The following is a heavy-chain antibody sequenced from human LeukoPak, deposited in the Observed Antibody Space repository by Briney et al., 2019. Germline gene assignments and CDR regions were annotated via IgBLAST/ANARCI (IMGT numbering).Heavy chain of an antibody. CDR2: IYSGGST. J-gene: IGHJ1*01. CDR1: GFTVSSNY. D-gene: IGHD2-15*01. Sequence: GGSLRLSCAASGFTVSSNYMSWVRQAPGKGLEWVSVIYSGGSTYYADSVKGRFTISGDNSKNTLYLQMNSLRAEDTAVYYCARTVVVVAANLYFQHWGQGTLVTVSS. CDR3: ARTVVVVAANLYFQH. V-gene: IGHV3-66*01.